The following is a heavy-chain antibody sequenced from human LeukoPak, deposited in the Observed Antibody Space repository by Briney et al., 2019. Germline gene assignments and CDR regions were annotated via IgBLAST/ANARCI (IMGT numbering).Heavy chain of an antibody. J-gene: IGHJ4*02. CDR3: AKDLSRLYSGGLDY. CDR1: GFTFSSYG. V-gene: IGHV3-33*06. CDR2: IWYGGSNK. D-gene: IGHD1-26*01. Sequence: GGSLRLSCAASGFTFSSYGMHWVRQAPGKGLEWVAVIWYGGSNKYYADSVKGRFTISRDNSKNTLYLRMNSLRAEDTAVYYCAKDLSRLYSGGLDYWGQGTLVTVSS.